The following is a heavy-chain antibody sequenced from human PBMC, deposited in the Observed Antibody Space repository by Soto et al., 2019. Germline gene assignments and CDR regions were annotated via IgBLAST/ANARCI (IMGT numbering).Heavy chain of an antibody. V-gene: IGHV3-15*07. CDR3: SASYSY. D-gene: IGHD2-21*01. Sequence: VQLVESGGGLVNPGGSLRLSCGASGFIFSIFWMNWVRKAPGKGLEWVGRIKSKIDGGTTDYATPVEGRFSISRDDSENTLYLQLDSLKAEDTAIYYCSASYSYWGQGTQVTVS. CDR2: IKSKIDGGTT. CDR1: GFIFSIFW. J-gene: IGHJ4*02.